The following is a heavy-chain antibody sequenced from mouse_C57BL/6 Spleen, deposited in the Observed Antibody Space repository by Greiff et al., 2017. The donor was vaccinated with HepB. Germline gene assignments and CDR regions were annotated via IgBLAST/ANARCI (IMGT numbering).Heavy chain of an antibody. D-gene: IGHD1-1*01. J-gene: IGHJ3*01. Sequence: QVQLQQPGAELVKPGASVKVSCKASGYTFTSYWMHWVKQRPGQGLEWIGRIHPSDSDTNYNQKFKGKATLTVDKSSSTAYMQLSSLTSEDSAVYYCASIYYYGSSPWFAYWGQGTLVTVSA. CDR3: ASIYYYGSSPWFAY. CDR2: IHPSDSDT. V-gene: IGHV1-74*01. CDR1: GYTFTSYW.